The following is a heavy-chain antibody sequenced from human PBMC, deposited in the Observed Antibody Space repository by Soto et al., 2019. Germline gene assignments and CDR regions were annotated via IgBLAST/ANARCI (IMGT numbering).Heavy chain of an antibody. J-gene: IGHJ6*02. D-gene: IGHD3-3*01. CDR2: IWYDGSKK. V-gene: IGHV3-33*01. Sequence: QVQVVESGGGVVQPGRSLRLSCAASGFTFSSFGMHWVRQAPGKGLEWVSLIWYDGSKKSYGDSVKGRFTISRDNSRNMLYLQRNSLRADDTAVYYCARDASYYSLWSGYYPSRNGMDVWGQGTTVTVSS. CDR3: ARDASYYSLWSGYYPSRNGMDV. CDR1: GFTFSSFG.